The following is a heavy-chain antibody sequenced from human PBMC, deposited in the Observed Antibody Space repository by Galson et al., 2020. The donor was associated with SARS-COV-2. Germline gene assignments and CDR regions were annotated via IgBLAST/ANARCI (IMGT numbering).Heavy chain of an antibody. CDR1: GFSLSTLGVG. CDR3: VHRRWDHADLFDF. V-gene: IGHV2-5*01. Sequence: KMSGPTLVKPTQTLTLTCTFSGFSLSTLGVGVGWIRQPPGRALEWLALIYWNDDKSYSPSLKNRLTITRDTSENQVVLTMTNMDSVDTGTYYWVHRRWDHADLFDFGGQGSLVTVSS. J-gene: IGHJ4*02. CDR2: IYWNDDK. D-gene: IGHD1-26*01.